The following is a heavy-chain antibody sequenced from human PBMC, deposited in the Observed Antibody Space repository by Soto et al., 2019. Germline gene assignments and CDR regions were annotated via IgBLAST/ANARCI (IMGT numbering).Heavy chain of an antibody. CDR2: IYWDGDE. Sequence: SGATMGKPTQTLTVTCTFSGLSLSTSGVGVGWIRQPPGKALEWLALIYWDGDERYSPSLRTRLTITKDTSKSQVVLTMTNMDPVDTATYYCSHRSSTSGVFDYWGQGTLVTVSS. CDR3: SHRSSTSGVFDY. J-gene: IGHJ4*02. D-gene: IGHD2-2*01. V-gene: IGHV2-5*02. CDR1: GLSLSTSGVG.